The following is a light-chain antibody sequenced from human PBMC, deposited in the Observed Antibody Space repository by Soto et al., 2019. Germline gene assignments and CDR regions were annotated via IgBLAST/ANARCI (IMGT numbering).Light chain of an antibody. CDR3: SAYKVSRNYV. J-gene: IGLJ1*01. Sequence: QSVLTQPASVSGSPGQSITISCTGTSSDVGAYNFVSWHQQHPGKAPKLMIYNVYDRPSGISYRFSGSKSGNTASRTISGIQGEDEADYYCSAYKVSRNYVFGTGTKVTVL. CDR1: SSDVGAYNF. CDR2: NVY. V-gene: IGLV2-14*03.